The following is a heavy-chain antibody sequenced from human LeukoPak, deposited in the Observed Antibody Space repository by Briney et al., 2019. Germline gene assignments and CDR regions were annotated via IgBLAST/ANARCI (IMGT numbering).Heavy chain of an antibody. CDR1: GFTFNSYA. D-gene: IGHD6-19*01. CDR2: ISGSGGST. Sequence: GGSLRLSCAASGFTFNSYAMSWVRQAPGKGLEWVSAISGSGGSTYYADSVKGRFTISRDNSKNSLYLQMNSLRAEDTAVYYCARGGAVAGNNYFDDWGQGTLVNVSS. J-gene: IGHJ4*02. CDR3: ARGGAVAGNNYFDD. V-gene: IGHV3-23*01.